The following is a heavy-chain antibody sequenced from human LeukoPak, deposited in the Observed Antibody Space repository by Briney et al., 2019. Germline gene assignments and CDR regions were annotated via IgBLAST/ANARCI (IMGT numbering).Heavy chain of an antibody. Sequence: SETLSLTCTVSGGSISSGSYYWSWIRQPAGKGLEWIGRIYTSGSTNYNPSLKSRVTISVDTSKNQFSLKLSSVTAADTAVYYCARGASIAAPFHFDYWGQGTLVTVSS. V-gene: IGHV4-61*02. CDR3: ARGASIAAPFHFDY. CDR1: GGSISSGSYY. CDR2: IYTSGST. J-gene: IGHJ4*02. D-gene: IGHD6-6*01.